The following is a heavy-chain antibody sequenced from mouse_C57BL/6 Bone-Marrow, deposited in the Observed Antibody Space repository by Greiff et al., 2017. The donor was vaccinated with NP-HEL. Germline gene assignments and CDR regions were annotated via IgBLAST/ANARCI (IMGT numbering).Heavy chain of an antibody. Sequence: VQLQQSGPELVKPGASVKISCKASGYTFTDYYMNWVKQSHGKSLEWIGDINPNNGGTSYNQKFKGKATLTVDKSSSTAYMELRSLTSEDSAVYYCARSFKGWYFDVWGTGTTVTVSS. CDR2: INPNNGGT. CDR3: ARSFKGWYFDV. V-gene: IGHV1-26*01. J-gene: IGHJ1*03. CDR1: GYTFTDYY.